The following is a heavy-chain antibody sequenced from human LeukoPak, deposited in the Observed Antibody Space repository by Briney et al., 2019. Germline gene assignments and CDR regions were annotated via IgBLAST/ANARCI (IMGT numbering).Heavy chain of an antibody. D-gene: IGHD6-25*01. Sequence: GGSLRLSCAASGFTFSSYSMNWVRQAPGKGLEWVSSISSSSSYIYYADSVKGRFTISRDNAKNSLYLQMNSLRAEDTAVYYCARHSGYVFSFRTYYYYGMDVWGQGTTVTVSS. CDR1: GFTFSSYS. J-gene: IGHJ6*02. CDR3: ARHSGYVFSFRTYYYYGMDV. V-gene: IGHV3-21*04. CDR2: ISSSSSYI.